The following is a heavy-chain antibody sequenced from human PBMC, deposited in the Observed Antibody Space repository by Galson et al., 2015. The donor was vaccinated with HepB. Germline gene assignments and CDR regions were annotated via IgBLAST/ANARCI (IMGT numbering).Heavy chain of an antibody. CDR2: ISHDGNKK. J-gene: IGHJ4*02. Sequence: SLRLSCAASGFSFSSYAIHWVRRAPGKGLEWVAAISHDGNKKYYADSVRGRFTISRDNSKNTIYIEMNRLSAEDTATYYCARDRRVEVVVAATLDYWGQGTLLTVSS. V-gene: IGHV3-30*04. CDR3: ARDRRVEVVVAATLDY. CDR1: GFSFSSYA. D-gene: IGHD2-15*01.